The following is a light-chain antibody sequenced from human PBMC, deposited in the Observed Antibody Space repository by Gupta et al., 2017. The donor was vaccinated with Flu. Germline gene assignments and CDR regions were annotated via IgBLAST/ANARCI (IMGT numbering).Light chain of an antibody. V-gene: IGLV1-51*02. J-gene: IGLJ3*02. CDR2: ENN. CDR3: GTWDSSLSAWV. CDR1: SSNIENNY. Sequence: QYVLTQPRSVSAAPGQKVTISCSGSSSNIENNYVSWYQQLPGTAPKLLIYENNKRPSVIPDRFSGSKSDTSATLGITGLQTGDEADYYCGTWDSSLSAWVFGGGTKLTVL.